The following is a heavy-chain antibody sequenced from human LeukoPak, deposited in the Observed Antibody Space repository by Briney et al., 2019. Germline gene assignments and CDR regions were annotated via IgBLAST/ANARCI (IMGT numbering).Heavy chain of an antibody. CDR3: ASQWEYCSSTSCPIGY. CDR1: GYTFSSYH. Sequence: ASVKVSCKASGYTFSSYHIHWVRQAPGQGLEWMGWINAGNGNTKYSQKFQGRVTITRDTSASTAYMELSSLRSEDTAVYYCASQWEYCSSTSCPIGYWGQGTLVTVSS. J-gene: IGHJ4*02. V-gene: IGHV1-3*01. CDR2: INAGNGNT. D-gene: IGHD2-2*01.